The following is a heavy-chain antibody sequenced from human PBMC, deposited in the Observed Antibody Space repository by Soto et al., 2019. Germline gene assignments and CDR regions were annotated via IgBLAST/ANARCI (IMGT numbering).Heavy chain of an antibody. V-gene: IGHV3-30*18. Sequence: GGSLRLSCAASGFTFSSYGMHWVRQAPGKGLEWVAVISYDGSNKYYADSVKGRFTISRDNSKNTLYLQMNSLRAEDTAVYYCAKGLAKRYCSSTSCLGSFDYWGHGTLVTVSS. CDR3: AKGLAKRYCSSTSCLGSFDY. D-gene: IGHD2-2*01. J-gene: IGHJ4*01. CDR2: ISYDGSNK. CDR1: GFTFSSYG.